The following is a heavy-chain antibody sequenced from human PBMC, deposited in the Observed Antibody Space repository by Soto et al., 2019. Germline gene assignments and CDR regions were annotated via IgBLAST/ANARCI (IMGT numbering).Heavy chain of an antibody. J-gene: IGHJ4*02. Sequence: ASVKVSCKASGGTFSSYAISWVRQAPGQGLEWMGGIIPIFGTANYAQKFQGRVTITADESTSTAYMELSSLRSEDTAVYYCARESRDCSGGSCYSLPGIDYWGQGTLFTVSS. CDR3: ARESRDCSGGSCYSLPGIDY. V-gene: IGHV1-69*13. CDR1: GGTFSSYA. D-gene: IGHD2-15*01. CDR2: IIPIFGTA.